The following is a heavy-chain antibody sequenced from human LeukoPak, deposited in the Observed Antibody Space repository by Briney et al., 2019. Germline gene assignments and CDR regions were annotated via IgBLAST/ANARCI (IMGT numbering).Heavy chain of an antibody. D-gene: IGHD7-27*01. CDR1: GFTFSNSA. CDR2: LSASGGTT. J-gene: IGHJ4*02. V-gene: IGHV3-23*01. CDR3: AKDGGLWVSAHWGDS. Sequence: PGGSLRLSCVAYGFTFSNSAMTWVRQAPGKGLEWVSGLSASGGTTFYADSVKGRFTVSRDDSKNTLYLQMNSLRAEDTAVYYCAKDGGLWVSAHWGDSWGRGTLVTVSS.